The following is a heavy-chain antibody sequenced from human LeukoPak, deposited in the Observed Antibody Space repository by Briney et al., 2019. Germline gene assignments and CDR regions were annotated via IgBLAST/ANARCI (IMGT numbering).Heavy chain of an antibody. J-gene: IGHJ6*04. D-gene: IGHD2-2*01. V-gene: IGHV4-59*01. CDR3: ARAKFYCSSTREDCHYYGMDV. CDR2: IYYSGST. CDR1: GGYMNSYY. Sequence: SETLSLTCTVSGGYMNSYYWSWIRQPPGKGLEWIAYIYYSGSTNSNPSLMSRVTISVDTSKNQFSLELSSVTAADTAVYYCARAKFYCSSTREDCHYYGMDVWGKGTTVTVSS.